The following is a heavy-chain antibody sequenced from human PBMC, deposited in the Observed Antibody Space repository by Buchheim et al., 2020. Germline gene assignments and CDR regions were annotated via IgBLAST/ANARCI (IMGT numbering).Heavy chain of an antibody. Sequence: QVQLQQWGAGLLKPSETLSLTCAVYGGSFSGYYWSWIRQPPGKGLEWIGEINHSGSTNYNPSLKSRVTISVDTSTNPFSLKLSSVTAADTAVYYCAGAYYQQSDYYYYGMDVWGQETT. CDR2: INHSGST. J-gene: IGHJ6*02. CDR1: GGSFSGYY. D-gene: IGHD1-26*01. V-gene: IGHV4-34*01. CDR3: AGAYYQQSDYYYYGMDV.